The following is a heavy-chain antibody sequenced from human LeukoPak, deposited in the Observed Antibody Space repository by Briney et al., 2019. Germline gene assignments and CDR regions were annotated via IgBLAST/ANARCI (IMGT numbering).Heavy chain of an antibody. D-gene: IGHD3-22*01. V-gene: IGHV3-33*01. CDR1: GFTYSSYG. J-gene: IGHJ4*02. CDR2: IWYDGSNK. Sequence: GRSLRLSCAASGFTYSSYGTHWVRQAPANGLEWVAVIWYDGSNKYYADSMKGRFTISRDNSKNTLYLQMNSLRAEDTAVYYCARGIHYDSSGSPFDYWGQGTLVTVSS. CDR3: ARGIHYDSSGSPFDY.